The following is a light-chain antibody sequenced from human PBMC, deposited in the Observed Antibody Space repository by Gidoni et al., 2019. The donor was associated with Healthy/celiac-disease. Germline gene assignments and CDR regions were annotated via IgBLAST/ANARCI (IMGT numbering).Light chain of an antibody. Sequence: EIQMTQSPSSLSASVGDRVTITCQASQDISNYLNWYQQQPGKAPKLLLYDASTLETGVPSRFSGGGSCTDFTFTISSLLPEDIATYYCQQYDNLPPLTFGGGTKVEIK. V-gene: IGKV1-33*01. CDR3: QQYDNLPPLT. CDR1: QDISNY. CDR2: DAS. J-gene: IGKJ4*01.